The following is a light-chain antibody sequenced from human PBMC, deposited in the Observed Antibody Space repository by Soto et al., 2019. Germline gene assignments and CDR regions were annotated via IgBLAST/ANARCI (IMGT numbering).Light chain of an antibody. J-gene: IGLJ3*02. CDR3: QSYDRGDQV. Sequence: NFMLTQPHSVSASPGKTLTISCTRSSGSIANHYVQWYQQRPGSAPTTLIYKDDQRPSGVPDRFSASIDSSSNSASLTISGLKTEDESDYYCQSYDRGDQVFGGGTKLTVL. CDR2: KDD. CDR1: SGSIANHY. V-gene: IGLV6-57*04.